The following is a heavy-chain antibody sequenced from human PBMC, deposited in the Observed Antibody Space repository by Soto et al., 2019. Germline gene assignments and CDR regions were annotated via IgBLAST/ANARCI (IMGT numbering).Heavy chain of an antibody. V-gene: IGHV1-18*01. CDR3: ARWRYGDY. CDR1: GYGFTTYG. CDR2: ISAHNGNT. Sequence: QVHLVQSGAEVKKPGASVKVSCKGSGYGFTTYGITWVRQAPGQGLEWMAWISAHNGNTNYARKLQGRVTVTRDTATSTAYMAQGSLRSDDTAVYYCARWRYGDYWGQGALFTVSS. J-gene: IGHJ4*02. D-gene: IGHD1-1*01.